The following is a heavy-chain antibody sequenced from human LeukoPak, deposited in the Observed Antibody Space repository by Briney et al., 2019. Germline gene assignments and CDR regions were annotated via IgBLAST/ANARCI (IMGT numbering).Heavy chain of an antibody. J-gene: IGHJ4*02. CDR2: IHHTGST. CDR3: ARVPMNIEMTTVKGYFFDY. CDR1: GGSISDYY. D-gene: IGHD5-24*01. Sequence: PSETLSLTCGVNGGSISDYYWAWVRQSPGKGLEWIGEIHHTGSTKYHPSLKSRVAISLDTSKNEFSLNLNSVTAADTAVYYCARVPMNIEMTTVKGYFFDYWGQGTLVTVSS. V-gene: IGHV4-34*01.